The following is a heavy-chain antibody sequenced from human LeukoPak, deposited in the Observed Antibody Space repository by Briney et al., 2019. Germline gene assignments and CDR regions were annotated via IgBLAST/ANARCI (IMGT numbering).Heavy chain of an antibody. V-gene: IGHV1-2*02. D-gene: IGHD3-3*01. J-gene: IGHJ4*02. CDR3: ARIVAGTYYDFWSGYSIFDY. CDR2: INPNSGGA. Sequence: ASVKVSCKASGYTFTGYYMHWVRQAPGQGLEWMGWINPNSGGANYAQKFQGRVTMTRDTSISTAYVELSRLRSDDTAVYYCARIVAGTYYDFWSGYSIFDYWGQGTLVTVSS. CDR1: GYTFTGYY.